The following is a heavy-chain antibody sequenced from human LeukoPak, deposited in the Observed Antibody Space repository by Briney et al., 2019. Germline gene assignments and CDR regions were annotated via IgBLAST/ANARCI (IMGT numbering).Heavy chain of an antibody. CDR3: ARAPSEIGGYYPEYFRH. V-gene: IGHV3-74*01. CDR1: AFTFSSYW. CDR2: IKSDGST. Sequence: GGSLRLSCAASAFTFSSYWMHWVRQAPGKGLVWVSRIKSDGSTNYADSVKGRFTISRDNAKNTVSLQMNSLRAEDTGVYYCARAPSEIGGYYPEYFRHWGQGTLVTVSS. J-gene: IGHJ1*01. D-gene: IGHD3-22*01.